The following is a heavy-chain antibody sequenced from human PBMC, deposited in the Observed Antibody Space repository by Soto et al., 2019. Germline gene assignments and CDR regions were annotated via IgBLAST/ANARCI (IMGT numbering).Heavy chain of an antibody. CDR3: ARDSRGDSDDY. V-gene: IGHV3-7*01. CDR2: IKQDGSEK. J-gene: IGHJ4*02. D-gene: IGHD4-17*01. CDR1: GFTFSIYW. Sequence: GGSLRLSCAASGFTFSIYWMGWVRHAPGKGLEWVANIKQDGSEKYYVDSVKGRFTISRDNAKNSLYLQMNSLRAEDTAVYYCARDSRGDSDDYWGQGTLVTVSS.